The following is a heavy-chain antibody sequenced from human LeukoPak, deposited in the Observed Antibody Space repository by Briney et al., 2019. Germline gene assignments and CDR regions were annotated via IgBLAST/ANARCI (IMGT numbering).Heavy chain of an antibody. CDR1: GFIFSNYN. CDR2: ISSSSGTI. CDR3: ARALGYSYGYAVDY. V-gene: IGHV3-48*01. J-gene: IGHJ4*02. Sequence: GGSLRLSCAASGFIFSNYNMNWVRQTPGKELDWLAYISSSSGTIYYADSVKGRFTLSGDNAKNSLYLQMNSLRAEDTAVYYCARALGYSYGYAVDYWGQGTLVTVSS. D-gene: IGHD5-18*01.